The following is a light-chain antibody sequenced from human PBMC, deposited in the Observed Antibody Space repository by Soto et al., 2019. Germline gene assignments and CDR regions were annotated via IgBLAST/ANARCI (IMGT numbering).Light chain of an antibody. Sequence: DIVMTQSPDSLAVSLGERATINCKSSQSVLYSPNNKNYLAWYQQKPGQPPKLLVYWASTRESGVPDRFSGSGSETDFTLTISSLQAEDVAIYYCQQYYGIPRTFVQGTKVNIK. CDR2: WAS. J-gene: IGKJ1*01. CDR3: QQYYGIPRT. V-gene: IGKV4-1*01. CDR1: QSVLYSPNNKNY.